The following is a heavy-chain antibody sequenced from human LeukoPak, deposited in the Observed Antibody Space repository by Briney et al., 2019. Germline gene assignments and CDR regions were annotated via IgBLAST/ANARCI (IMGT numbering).Heavy chain of an antibody. Sequence: PSETLPLTCAVYGGSFSGYYWSWIRQPPGKGLEWIGEINHSGSTNYNPSLKSRVTISVDTSKNQFSLKLSSVTAADTAVYYCARGAVAGGHDYWGQGTLVTVSS. CDR1: GGSFSGYY. V-gene: IGHV4-34*01. D-gene: IGHD6-19*01. CDR2: INHSGST. J-gene: IGHJ4*02. CDR3: ARGAVAGGHDY.